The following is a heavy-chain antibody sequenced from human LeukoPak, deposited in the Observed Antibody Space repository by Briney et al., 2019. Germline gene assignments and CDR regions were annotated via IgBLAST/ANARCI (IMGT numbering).Heavy chain of an antibody. CDR3: TRDMEYPGAGFDY. V-gene: IGHV4-39*07. CDR1: GDSISRSSYL. Sequence: SETLSLTCTVSGDSISRSSYLWAWIRQPPGKGLEWIGSVYSSGSTYYNPSLRSQITISVDTSKNQFSLKLTSVAAADTAMYYCTRDMEYPGAGFDYWGQGIPVTVSS. CDR2: VYSSGST. J-gene: IGHJ4*02. D-gene: IGHD3-3*01.